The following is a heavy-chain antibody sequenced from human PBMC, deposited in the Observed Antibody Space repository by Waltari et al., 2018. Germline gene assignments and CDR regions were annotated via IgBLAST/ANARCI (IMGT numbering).Heavy chain of an antibody. J-gene: IGHJ4*02. D-gene: IGHD3-10*01. Sequence: QVQLQESGPGLVKPSETLSLTCTVSGGSISSYYWSWIRQPPGKGLEWIGYIYYSGSTNYNPSLKSRVTISVDTSKNQFSLKRSSVTAADTAVYYCARDRWGSGDDGGYFDYWGQGTLVTVSS. V-gene: IGHV4-59*01. CDR2: IYYSGST. CDR1: GGSISSYY. CDR3: ARDRWGSGDDGGYFDY.